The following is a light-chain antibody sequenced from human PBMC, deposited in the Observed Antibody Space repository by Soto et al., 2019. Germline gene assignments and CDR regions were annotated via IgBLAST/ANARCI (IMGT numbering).Light chain of an antibody. Sequence: EVVMTPSPATLSVSPGERVTLSCRASQSVRSNLAWYQQKPGQSPRLLIYGASTRATGIPARFSGSGSGTEFTLTISSLQSEDFAVYFCQQYNTWPRTFGQGTKVDIK. V-gene: IGKV3-15*01. CDR3: QQYNTWPRT. CDR1: QSVRSN. J-gene: IGKJ1*01. CDR2: GAS.